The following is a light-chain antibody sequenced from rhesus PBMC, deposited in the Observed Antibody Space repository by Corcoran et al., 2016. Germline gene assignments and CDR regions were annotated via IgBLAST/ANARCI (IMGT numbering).Light chain of an antibody. J-gene: IGKJ3*01. Sequence: DIVMTQTPLSLPVTPGEPASISCRSSQSLLHSGGKTYLYWYLQKPGQSQQLLIHEVSNRASGVPDRCRGMGSGTDFTLKISRVEAEDVGVYYCMQGIQLPPTFGPGTKLDIK. CDR2: EVS. V-gene: IGKV2S15*01. CDR3: MQGIQLPPT. CDR1: QSLLHSGGKTY.